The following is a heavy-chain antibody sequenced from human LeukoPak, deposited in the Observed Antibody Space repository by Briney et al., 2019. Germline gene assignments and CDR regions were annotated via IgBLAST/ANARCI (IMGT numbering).Heavy chain of an antibody. Sequence: SETLSLTCTVSGGSISSGGYYWSWIRQHPGKGLEWIGYIYYSGSTYYNPSLKSRVTISVDTSKNQFSLKLSSVTAADTAVYYCVTYYSDSSGPKKNYWGQGTLVTVSS. CDR3: VTYYSDSSGPKKNY. V-gene: IGHV4-31*03. CDR2: IYYSGST. CDR1: GGSISSGGYY. J-gene: IGHJ4*02. D-gene: IGHD3-22*01.